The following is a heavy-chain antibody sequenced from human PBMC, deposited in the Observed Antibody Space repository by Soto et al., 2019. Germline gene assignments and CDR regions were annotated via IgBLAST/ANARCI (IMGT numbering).Heavy chain of an antibody. CDR1: GCSFTSFG. D-gene: IGHD6-19*01. Sequence: ASVKVSCKASGCSFTSFGISWARQAPGQGLEWMGWISGYNGNTNHAQKFQGRVTMTTDTSTSTAYMELRSLRSDDTAVYYCGRAGAVVGSAVGYVDPWGQGTLVTVSS. V-gene: IGHV1-18*01. CDR2: ISGYNGNT. J-gene: IGHJ5*02. CDR3: GRAGAVVGSAVGYVDP.